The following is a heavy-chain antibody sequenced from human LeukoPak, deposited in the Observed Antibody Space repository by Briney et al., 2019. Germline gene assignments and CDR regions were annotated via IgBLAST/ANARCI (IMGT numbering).Heavy chain of an antibody. Sequence: SETLSLTCTVSGGSITGSHWSWLRQSAGKGLEWIGRIYSSGTANYNPSLKSRVTMSLDTSKNQFSLRLSSMTAADTAVYYCARGAYSFDYWGQGTLVTVSS. V-gene: IGHV4-4*07. J-gene: IGHJ4*02. CDR3: ARGAYSFDY. CDR2: IYSSGTA. CDR1: GGSITGSH.